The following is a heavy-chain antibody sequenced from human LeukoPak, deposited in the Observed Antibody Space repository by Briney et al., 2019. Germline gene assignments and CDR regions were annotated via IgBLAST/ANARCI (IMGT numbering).Heavy chain of an antibody. D-gene: IGHD3-22*01. CDR2: IYYSGST. CDR1: GGSISSGGYY. V-gene: IGHV4-31*03. Sequence: SETLSLTCTVSGGSISSGGYYWSWIRQHPGKGLEWIGYIYYSGSTYYNPSLKSRATISVDTSKNQFSLKLSSVTAADTAVYYCARAGADSSGYYSIGYWFDPWGQGTLVTVSS. CDR3: ARAGADSSGYYSIGYWFDP. J-gene: IGHJ5*02.